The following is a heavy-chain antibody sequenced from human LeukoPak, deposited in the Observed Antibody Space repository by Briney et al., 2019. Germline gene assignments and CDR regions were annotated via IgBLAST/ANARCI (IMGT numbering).Heavy chain of an antibody. CDR1: GGSCSCFY. J-gene: IGHJ4*02. Sequence: PSAKLSCTCAGYGGSCSCFYWSWLRQPPGQGLEWMVEINRSGSTNYNPSLKRRVTISVDTSKDHFSLKLSSVTAADTAVYHCARERQRGIQLWLQPFVYWGQGTLVTVSS. D-gene: IGHD5-18*01. CDR2: INRSGST. V-gene: IGHV4-34*01. CDR3: ARERQRGIQLWLQPFVY.